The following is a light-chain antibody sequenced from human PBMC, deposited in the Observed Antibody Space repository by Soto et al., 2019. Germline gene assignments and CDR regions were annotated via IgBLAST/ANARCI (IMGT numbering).Light chain of an antibody. CDR3: QAWDSSTYG. CDR2: QDS. J-gene: IGLJ1*01. V-gene: IGLV3-1*01. CDR1: KLGDKY. Sequence: SYELTQPPSVSVSPGQTASITCSGDKLGDKYACWYQQKPGQSPVLVIYQDSKRPAGIPERFSGSNSGNTATLTISGTQAMDEADYYCQAWDSSTYGFGTGTKRTVL.